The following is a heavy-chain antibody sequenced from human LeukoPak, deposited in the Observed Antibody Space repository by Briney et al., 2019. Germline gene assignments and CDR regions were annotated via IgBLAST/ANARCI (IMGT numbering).Heavy chain of an antibody. Sequence: SVKVSCKASGGTFSSYAISWVRQAPGQGLEWMGGIIPIFGTVNYAQKFQGRVTITTDESTSTAYMELSSLRSEDTAVYYCARAPDYYGSGSYAVYYYMDVWGKGTTVTVSS. D-gene: IGHD3-10*01. V-gene: IGHV1-69*05. CDR3: ARAPDYYGSGSYAVYYYMDV. CDR1: GGTFSSYA. J-gene: IGHJ6*03. CDR2: IIPIFGTV.